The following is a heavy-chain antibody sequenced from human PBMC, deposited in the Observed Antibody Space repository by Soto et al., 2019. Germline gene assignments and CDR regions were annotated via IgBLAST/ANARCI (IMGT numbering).Heavy chain of an antibody. CDR1: GDSISSHY. V-gene: IGHV4-59*06. D-gene: IGHD6-13*01. CDR2: IYYSGST. Sequence: SETLSLTCAVSGDSISSHYWSWIRQPPGKGLEWIGYIYYSGSTYYNPTLKSRVTISVDTSKNQFSLKLSSVTAADTAVYYCARQQLGSYYYYGMDVWGQGTTVTVSS. J-gene: IGHJ6*02. CDR3: ARQQLGSYYYYGMDV.